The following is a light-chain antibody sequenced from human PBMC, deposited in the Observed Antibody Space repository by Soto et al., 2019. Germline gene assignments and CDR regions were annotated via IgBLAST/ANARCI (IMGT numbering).Light chain of an antibody. J-gene: IGLJ2*01. CDR1: SSNIGSNY. Sequence: QSVLTQPPSASGTPGQRVTISCSGSSSNIGSNYVYWYQQLPGTAPKLLIYRNNQRPSGVPDRFSGSKSGTSASLAISGLRSEDEAAYYCAACDDSLSGPVFGGGTKLTVL. V-gene: IGLV1-47*01. CDR3: AACDDSLSGPV. CDR2: RNN.